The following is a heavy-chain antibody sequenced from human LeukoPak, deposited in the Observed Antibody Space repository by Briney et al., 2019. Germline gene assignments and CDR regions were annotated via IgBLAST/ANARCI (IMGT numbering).Heavy chain of an antibody. J-gene: IGHJ6*02. CDR1: GFTVSSNY. CDR2: IYSGDST. CDR3: AKGDYTPYYYYGMDV. Sequence: GGSLRLSCAASGFTVSSNYMSWVRQAPGKGLEWVSVIYSGDSTYYADSVKGRFTISRDNSKNTLYLQMNSLRAEDTAVYYCAKGDYTPYYYYGMDVWGQGTTVTVSS. D-gene: IGHD4-11*01. V-gene: IGHV3-53*01.